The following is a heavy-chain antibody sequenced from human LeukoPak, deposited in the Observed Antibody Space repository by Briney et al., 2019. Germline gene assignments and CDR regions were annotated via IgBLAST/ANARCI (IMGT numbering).Heavy chain of an antibody. J-gene: IGHJ4*02. CDR3: AKQLGYCSHGSCYFPY. CDR2: ISNNGGYT. V-gene: IGHV3-23*01. CDR1: GFTFNRFY. D-gene: IGHD2-15*01. Sequence: GGSLRLSCSASGFTFNRFYLHWVRQAPGKGLEWVSAISNNGGYTYYADSVQGRFTISRDNSKSTLCLQMNSLRAEDTAVYYCAKQLGYCSHGSCYFPYWGQGTLVTVSS.